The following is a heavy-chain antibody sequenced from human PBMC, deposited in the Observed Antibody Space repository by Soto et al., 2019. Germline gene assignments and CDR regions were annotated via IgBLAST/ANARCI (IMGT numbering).Heavy chain of an antibody. V-gene: IGHV3-23*01. CDR1: GFTFSSSA. CDR2: ISGSGGST. J-gene: IGHJ3*02. CDR3: AKLDRGVVTPGDAFDI. D-gene: IGHD2-21*02. Sequence: GGSLRLSCAASGFTFSSSAMSWVRQAPGKGLEWVSAISGSGGSTYYADSVKGRFTISRDNSKNTLYLQMNSLRAEDTAVYYCAKLDRGVVTPGDAFDIWGQGTMVTASS.